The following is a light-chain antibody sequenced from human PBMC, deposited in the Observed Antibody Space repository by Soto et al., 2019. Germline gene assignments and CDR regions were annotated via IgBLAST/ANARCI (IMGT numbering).Light chain of an antibody. Sequence: QSVLTQPPSVSAAPGQKVTISCSGSSSNIGNKYISWYQQLPGTAPKLLIYDNNKRPSGIPDRFSGSKSGTSATLGITGLQTGDEADYYCGTWDSSLSVVFGGGTQLTVL. J-gene: IGLJ2*01. V-gene: IGLV1-51*01. CDR3: GTWDSSLSVV. CDR2: DNN. CDR1: SSNIGNKY.